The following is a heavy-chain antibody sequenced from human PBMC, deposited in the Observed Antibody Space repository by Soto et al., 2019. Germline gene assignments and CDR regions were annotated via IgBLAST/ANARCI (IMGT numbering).Heavy chain of an antibody. J-gene: IGHJ4*01. CDR2: INPKSGDT. CDR1: GYTLTGYY. CDR3: AREWDKATVPRADY. D-gene: IGHD5-18*01. V-gene: IGHV1-2*02. Sequence: ASVKVSCKASGYTLTGYYIHWGRQAHGQGLEWMGCINPKSGDTDYSQKFQGRVTLTRDTSISTVYMEVSSLTSDDTAVYFCAREWDKATVPRADYRGQRTLGTVSS.